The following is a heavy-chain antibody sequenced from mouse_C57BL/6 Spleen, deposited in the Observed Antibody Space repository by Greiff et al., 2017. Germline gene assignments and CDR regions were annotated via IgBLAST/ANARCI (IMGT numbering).Heavy chain of an antibody. V-gene: IGHV14-1*01. CDR1: GFNIKDYY. J-gene: IGHJ2*01. D-gene: IGHD2-1*01. Sequence: VQLQQSGAELVRPGASVKLSCTASGFNIKDYYMHWVKQRPEQGLEWIGRIDPEDGDTEYAPKFQGKATMTADTSSNTAYLQLSSLTSEDTAVYYCTVYYGNYGGVFDYGGQGTTLTVSS. CDR2: IDPEDGDT. CDR3: TVYYGNYGGVFDY.